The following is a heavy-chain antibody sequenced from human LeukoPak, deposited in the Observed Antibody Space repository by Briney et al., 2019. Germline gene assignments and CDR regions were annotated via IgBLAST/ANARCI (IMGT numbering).Heavy chain of an antibody. CDR1: GGSISSYY. CDR3: ARVWSDTLYRPFYGSGSHLNWFDP. CDR2: IYYSGST. D-gene: IGHD3-10*01. Sequence: SETLSPTCTVSGGSISSYYWSWIRQPPGKGLEWIGYIYYSGSTNYNPSLKSRVTISVDTSKNQFSLKLSSVTAADTAVYYCARVWSDTLYRPFYGSGSHLNWFDPWGQGTLVTVSS. V-gene: IGHV4-59*01. J-gene: IGHJ5*02.